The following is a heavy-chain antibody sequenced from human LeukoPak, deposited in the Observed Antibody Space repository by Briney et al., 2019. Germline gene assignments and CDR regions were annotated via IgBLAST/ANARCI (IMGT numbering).Heavy chain of an antibody. J-gene: IGHJ6*03. CDR1: GGSFSSYY. D-gene: IGHD1-7*01. CDR2: IYYSGST. Sequence: SETLSLTCTVYGGSFSSYYWGWIRQPPGKGLEWIGSIYYSGSTYYNPSLKSRVTISVDTSKNQFSLKLSSVTAADTAVYYRARGTGTTRRYYYYYYMDVWGKGTTVTVSS. V-gene: IGHV4-39*07. CDR3: ARGTGTTRRYYYYYYMDV.